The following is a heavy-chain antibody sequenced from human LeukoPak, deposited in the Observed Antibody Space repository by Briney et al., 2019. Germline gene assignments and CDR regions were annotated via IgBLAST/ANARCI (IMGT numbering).Heavy chain of an antibody. J-gene: IGHJ5*02. D-gene: IGHD3-3*01. CDR1: GGSISSGDYY. V-gene: IGHV4-30-4*08. Sequence: SETLSLTCTVSGGSISSGDYYWSWIRQPPGKGLEWIGYIYYSGSTYYNPSLKSRVTISVDTSKNQFSLKLSSVTAADTAVYYCARENYDFETFDPWGQGTLVTVSS. CDR3: ARENYDFETFDP. CDR2: IYYSGST.